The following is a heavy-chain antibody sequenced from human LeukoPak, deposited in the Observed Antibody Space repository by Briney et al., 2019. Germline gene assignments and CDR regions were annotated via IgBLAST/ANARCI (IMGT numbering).Heavy chain of an antibody. CDR1: GGSISSGSYY. V-gene: IGHV4-61*02. D-gene: IGHD2-21*01. CDR2: IYTSGST. CDR3: ARGQPYCGGGCYSSFDY. Sequence: SQTLSLTCTVSGGSISSGSYYWSWIRQLAGKGLEWIGRIYTSGSTNYNPSLKSRVTISVDTSKNQFSLKLSSVTAADTAVYYCARGQPYCGGGCYSSFDYWGQGTLVTVSS. J-gene: IGHJ4*02.